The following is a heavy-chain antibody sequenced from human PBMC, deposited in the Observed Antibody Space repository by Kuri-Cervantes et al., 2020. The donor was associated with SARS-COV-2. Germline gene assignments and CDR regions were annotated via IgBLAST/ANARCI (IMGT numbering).Heavy chain of an antibody. Sequence: GESLKISCKGSGYSFTSYWISWVRQMPGKGLEWMGRIDPSDSYTNYSPSFQGHVTISADKSISTAYLQWSSLKASDTAMYYCVRQGAYSSGYTDYWGQGTLVTVSS. D-gene: IGHD6-19*01. CDR2: IDPSDSYT. J-gene: IGHJ4*02. CDR1: GYSFTSYW. CDR3: VRQGAYSSGYTDY. V-gene: IGHV5-10-1*01.